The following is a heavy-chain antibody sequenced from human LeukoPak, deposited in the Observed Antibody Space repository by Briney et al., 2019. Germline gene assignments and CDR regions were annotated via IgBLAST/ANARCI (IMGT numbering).Heavy chain of an antibody. CDR3: GRGIRLTGYYISGFRFDY. CDR2: ISSGSSAI. V-gene: IGHV3-21*04. CDR1: GFTFTTYS. J-gene: IGHJ4*02. Sequence: GGSLRLSCGASGFTFTTYSMTWVRQPPGKGLEWVSIISSGSSAIFSADALNGGFTTSRDDAQNLLYLDVNSLRADDTAVYYCGRGIRLTGYYISGFRFDYWGQGTLGTVSA. D-gene: IGHD3-9*01.